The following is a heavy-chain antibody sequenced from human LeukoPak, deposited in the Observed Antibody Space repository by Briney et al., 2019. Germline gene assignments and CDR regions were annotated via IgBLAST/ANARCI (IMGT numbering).Heavy chain of an antibody. CDR1: GNSISSYY. Sequence: SETLSLTCTVSGNSISSYYWSWIRQPAGKGLEWIGRIYTSGSTNYNPSLKSRVTMSVDTSKNQFSLKLSSVTAADTAVYYCARDRGSYSSSWYVGWFDPWGQGTLVTVSS. D-gene: IGHD6-13*01. V-gene: IGHV4-4*07. J-gene: IGHJ5*02. CDR3: ARDRGSYSSSWYVGWFDP. CDR2: IYTSGST.